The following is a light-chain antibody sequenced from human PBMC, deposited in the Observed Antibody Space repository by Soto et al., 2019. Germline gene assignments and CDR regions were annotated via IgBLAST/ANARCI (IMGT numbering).Light chain of an antibody. V-gene: IGLV2-8*01. J-gene: IGLJ2*01. CDR3: SSYAGSTLL. CDR2: EAS. Sequence: QSALTQPPSASGSPGQSVTISCTGTSRDVGGYNYVSWYQHHPGKAPKLMIYEASKRPSGVPDRFSGSKSGNTASLTVSGLQAEDEADYYCSSYAGSTLLFGGGTKLTVL. CDR1: SRDVGGYNY.